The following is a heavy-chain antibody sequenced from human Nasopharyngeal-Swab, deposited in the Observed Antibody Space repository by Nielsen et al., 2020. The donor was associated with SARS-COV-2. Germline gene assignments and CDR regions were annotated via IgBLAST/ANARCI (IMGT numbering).Heavy chain of an antibody. J-gene: IGHJ6*02. D-gene: IGHD1/OR15-1a*01. CDR3: ARGKGTSCYYYYGMDV. Sequence: SVKVSCKASGDAFSRFGISWVRQAPGQGLEWMGDIIPAFGTPTYAQDSAQDLQGRVTISADESTSTAYMELSSLRSEDTAVYYCARGKGTSCYYYYGMDVWGQGTTVTVS. CDR2: IIPAFGTP. CDR1: GDAFSRFG. V-gene: IGHV1-69*13.